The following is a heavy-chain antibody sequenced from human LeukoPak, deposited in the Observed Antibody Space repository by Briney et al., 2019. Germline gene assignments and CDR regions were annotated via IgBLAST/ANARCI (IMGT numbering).Heavy chain of an antibody. J-gene: IGHJ5*02. CDR3: ARGIWVAGATTGWFDP. CDR1: GYIFTDYY. Sequence: GASVKVSCKTSGYIFTDYYMDWVRQAPGQGLEWMGWINPNSGGTKYAQKFQGRVTMTRDTSISIAYMELSRLRSDDTAVYYCARGIWVAGATTGWFDPWGQGTLVTVSS. D-gene: IGHD1-26*01. CDR2: INPNSGGT. V-gene: IGHV1-2*02.